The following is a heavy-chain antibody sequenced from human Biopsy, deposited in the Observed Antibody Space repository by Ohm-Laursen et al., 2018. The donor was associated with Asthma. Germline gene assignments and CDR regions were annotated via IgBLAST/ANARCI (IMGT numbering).Heavy chain of an antibody. V-gene: IGHV1-3*04. D-gene: IGHD3-9*01. CDR2: VNTGNGDT. CDR1: GYNFISFA. J-gene: IGHJ3*01. Sequence: ASVKVSCKASGYNFISFAIHWVRQAPGQRLEWMGWVNTGNGDTKYSQKFQGRVTITRGTSASTAYMELRSLRSEDTATYYSARTYYDFLTGQVKDVFGVWGQGTMVTVSS. CDR3: ARTYYDFLTGQVKDVFGV.